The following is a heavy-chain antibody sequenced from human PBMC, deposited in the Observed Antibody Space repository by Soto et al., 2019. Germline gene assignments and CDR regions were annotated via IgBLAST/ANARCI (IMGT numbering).Heavy chain of an antibody. V-gene: IGHV3-66*01. CDR3: AKREYCPSTTCFDY. CDR1: GFTVSFGY. D-gene: IGHD2-2*01. CDR2: RYSDGRS. Sequence: PGGSLRLSCARSGFTVSFGYMTSVRHVPGKGLEWVAIRYSDGRSYHAESVKGRFTISTDDYENTLYLQMRSLRAEDTAVYYCAKREYCPSTTCFDYWGQGTQVTVSA. J-gene: IGHJ4*02.